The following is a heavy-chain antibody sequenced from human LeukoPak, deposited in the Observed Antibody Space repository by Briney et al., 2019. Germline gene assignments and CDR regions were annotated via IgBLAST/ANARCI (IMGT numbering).Heavy chain of an antibody. CDR3: AREIYCSASSCTGGVFDI. J-gene: IGHJ3*02. V-gene: IGHV3-53*01. CDR1: GFTVSSNY. D-gene: IGHD2-15*01. Sequence: GGSLRLSCAASGFTVSSNYMSWVRQAPGKGLEWVSVIYSGGSTYYADSVKGRFTISRDNSKNTLYLRMNSLRVEDTAVYYCAREIYCSASSCTGGVFDIWGQGTMVTVSS. CDR2: IYSGGST.